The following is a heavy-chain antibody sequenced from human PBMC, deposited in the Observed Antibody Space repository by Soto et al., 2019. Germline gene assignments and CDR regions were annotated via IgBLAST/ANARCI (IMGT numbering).Heavy chain of an antibody. Sequence: SETLSLTCTVSGGSISSYYLSWIRQPPGKGLEWIGYIYFRGSTNYNPSLKSRVTISVDTSKNQFSLKLSSVTAADTAVYYCARHDGFSSGWIFDYWGHGTLVTVSS. J-gene: IGHJ4*01. CDR2: IYFRGST. D-gene: IGHD6-19*01. CDR1: GGSISSYY. CDR3: ARHDGFSSGWIFDY. V-gene: IGHV4-59*08.